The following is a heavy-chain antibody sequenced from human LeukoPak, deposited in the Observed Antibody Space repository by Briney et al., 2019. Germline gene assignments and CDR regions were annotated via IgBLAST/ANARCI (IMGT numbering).Heavy chain of an antibody. CDR2: IYYSGST. D-gene: IGHD3-22*01. CDR1: GGSISSYY. J-gene: IGHJ4*02. Sequence: SETLSLTCTVSGGSISSYYWNWIRQPPGKGLEWIGYIYYSGSTNYNPSLKSRVTISVDTSKNQFSLKLGSVTAADTAVYYCARGADSSGYYSIFHFDYWGQGTLVTVSS. CDR3: ARGADSSGYYSIFHFDY. V-gene: IGHV4-59*01.